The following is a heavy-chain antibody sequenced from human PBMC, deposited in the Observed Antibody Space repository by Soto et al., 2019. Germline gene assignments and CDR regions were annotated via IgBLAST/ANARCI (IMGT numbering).Heavy chain of an antibody. Sequence: GGSLRLSCAASGFTFSSYAMSWVRQAPGKGLEWVSAISGSGGSTYYADSVKGRFTISRDNSKNTLYLQMNSLRAEDTAVYYCAKVSREDIVVVRNYYYYMDVWGKGTTVTVSS. CDR3: AKVSREDIVVVRNYYYYMDV. D-gene: IGHD2-2*01. CDR2: ISGSGGST. V-gene: IGHV3-23*01. CDR1: GFTFSSYA. J-gene: IGHJ6*03.